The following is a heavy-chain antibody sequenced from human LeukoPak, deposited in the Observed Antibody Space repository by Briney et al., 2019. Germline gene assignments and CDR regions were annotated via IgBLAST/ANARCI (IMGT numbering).Heavy chain of an antibody. J-gene: IGHJ4*02. CDR3: ARLGYYYDSSGQWVLYFDY. D-gene: IGHD3-22*01. Sequence: SETLSLTCTVSGGSISSYYWSWIRQPPAKGLEWIGYIYYSGSTNYNPSLKSRVTISVDTSKNQFSLKLSSVTAADTAVYYCARLGYYYDSSGQWVLYFDYWGQGTLVTVSS. V-gene: IGHV4-59*01. CDR1: GGSISSYY. CDR2: IYYSGST.